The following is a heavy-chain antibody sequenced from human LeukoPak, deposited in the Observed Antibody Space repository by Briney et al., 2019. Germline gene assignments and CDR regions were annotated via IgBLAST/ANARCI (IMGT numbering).Heavy chain of an antibody. Sequence: SETLSLTCAVYGGSFSGYYWSWIRQPPGKGLEWIGEINHSGSTNYNPSLKSRVTISVDTSKNQFSLKLSSVTAADTAVYYCASGIAVAGTGGDFDYWGQGTRVTVSS. J-gene: IGHJ4*02. V-gene: IGHV4-34*01. CDR1: GGSFSGYY. CDR2: INHSGST. D-gene: IGHD6-19*01. CDR3: ASGIAVAGTGGDFDY.